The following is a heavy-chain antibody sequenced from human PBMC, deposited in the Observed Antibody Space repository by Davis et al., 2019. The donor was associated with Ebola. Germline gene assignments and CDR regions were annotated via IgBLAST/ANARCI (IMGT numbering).Heavy chain of an antibody. J-gene: IGHJ4*02. CDR3: ARVDYGDLDY. CDR2: ISSSSSYI. CDR1: GFTFSSYS. D-gene: IGHD4-17*01. V-gene: IGHV3-21*01. Sequence: GESLKISCAASGFTFSSYSMNWVRQAPGKGLEWVSSISSSSSYIYYADSVKGRFTISRDNAKNSLYLQMNSLRAEDTAVYYCARVDYGDLDYWGQGTLVTVS.